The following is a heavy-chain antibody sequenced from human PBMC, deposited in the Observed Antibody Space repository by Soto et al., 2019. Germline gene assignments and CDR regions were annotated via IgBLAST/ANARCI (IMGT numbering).Heavy chain of an antibody. CDR3: ARHLMHPDYFDY. CDR1: GDSSSSQSSS. Sequence: SETLSLTCTISGDSSSSQSSSWGWIRQSPGKGLEWIASISVAGTARSNPSLRDRVTLSIDTSQSHLSLRLTSVTAADTGLYFCARHLMHPDYFDYWGRGALVT. J-gene: IGHJ4*02. CDR2: ISVAGTA. V-gene: IGHV4-39*01.